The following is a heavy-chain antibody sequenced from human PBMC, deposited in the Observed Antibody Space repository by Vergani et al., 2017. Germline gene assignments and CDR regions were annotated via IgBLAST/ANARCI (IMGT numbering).Heavy chain of an antibody. CDR3: ATLPGVGRGSYTTSDY. D-gene: IGHD1-26*01. J-gene: IGHJ4*02. CDR2: INPSGGST. Sequence: QVQLVQSGAEVKKPGASVKVSCKASGYTFTSYYMHWVRQAPGQGLEWMGIINPSGGSTSYAQKFQGRVTMTRDTSTSTVYMELSSLRSEDTAVYYCATLPGVGRGSYTTSDYWGQGTLVTVSS. V-gene: IGHV1-46*01. CDR1: GYTFTSYY.